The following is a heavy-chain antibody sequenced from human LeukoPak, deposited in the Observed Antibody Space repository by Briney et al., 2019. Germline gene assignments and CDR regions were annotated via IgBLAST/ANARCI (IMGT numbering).Heavy chain of an antibody. J-gene: IGHJ4*02. CDR3: ARQYCSGGSCRSYYFDY. V-gene: IGHV1-3*01. CDR1: GYTFTCYA. CDR2: INAGNGNT. Sequence: ASVKVSCKASGYTFTCYAMHWVRQAPGQRLEWMGWINAGNGNTKYSQKFQGRVTITRDTSASTAYMELSSLRSEDTAVYYCARQYCSGGSCRSYYFDYWGQGTLVTVSS. D-gene: IGHD2-15*01.